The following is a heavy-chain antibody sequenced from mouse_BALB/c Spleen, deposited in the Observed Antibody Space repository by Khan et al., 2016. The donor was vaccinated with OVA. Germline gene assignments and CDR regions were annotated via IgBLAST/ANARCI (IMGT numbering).Heavy chain of an antibody. CDR3: ARAGYGAFAY. V-gene: IGHV1-5*01. J-gene: IGHJ3*01. CDR1: GYSFTDYW. CDR2: FYPGYSDT. D-gene: IGHD1-1*01. Sequence: VQLKQSGTVLARPGTSVKMSCKASGYSFTDYWMHWVKQRPGQGLEWLGAFYPGYSDTSYNQKFKDKAKLTAVTSASTAYMELSSLTNEDSAVYYCARAGYGAFAYWGQGTLVTVSA.